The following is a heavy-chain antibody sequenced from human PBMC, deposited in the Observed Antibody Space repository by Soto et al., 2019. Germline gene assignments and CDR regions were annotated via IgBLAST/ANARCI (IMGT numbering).Heavy chain of an antibody. CDR1: GFTFSSYA. Sequence: EVQLLESGGGLVQPGGSLRLSCAASGFTFSSYAMSWVRQAPGKGLECVSGISGSGGTTNYTDSVKGRFTISRDNSKNTLNLQMSSLRAEDTAVYYCAKDSHYYGSVIYYGWGQGTLVTVSS. V-gene: IGHV3-23*01. D-gene: IGHD3-10*01. CDR2: ISGSGGTT. J-gene: IGHJ4*02. CDR3: AKDSHYYGSVIYYG.